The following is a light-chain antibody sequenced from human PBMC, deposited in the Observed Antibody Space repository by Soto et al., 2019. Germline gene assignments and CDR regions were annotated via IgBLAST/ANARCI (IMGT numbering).Light chain of an antibody. Sequence: EIVLTQSPGTLSLSPGERATLSCRASQSVSSSYLAWYQQKPGQAPRLLIYGASNRATGIPDRFSGSGSGTDFNLTISRLEAEDFAVYICQQYGSSTPTFGQGTKVEIK. V-gene: IGKV3-20*01. CDR3: QQYGSSTPT. CDR1: QSVSSSY. CDR2: GAS. J-gene: IGKJ1*01.